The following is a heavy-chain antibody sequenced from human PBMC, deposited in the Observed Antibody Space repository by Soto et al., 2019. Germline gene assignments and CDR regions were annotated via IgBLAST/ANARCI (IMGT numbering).Heavy chain of an antibody. J-gene: IGHJ6*02. V-gene: IGHV3-11*05. D-gene: IGHD5-18*01. CDR1: GFTFSDYY. Sequence: QVQLVESGGGLVKPGGSLRLSCAASGFTFSDYYMSWIRQAPGKGLEWVSYISSSSSYTNYADSVKGRFTISRDNAKNSLYLQMNSRRAEDTAVYYCARDRKEQLWFYYGMDVWGQGTTVTVSS. CDR3: ARDRKEQLWFYYGMDV. CDR2: ISSSSSYT.